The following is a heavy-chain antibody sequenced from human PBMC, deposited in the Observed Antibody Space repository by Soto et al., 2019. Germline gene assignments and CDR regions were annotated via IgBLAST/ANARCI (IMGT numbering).Heavy chain of an antibody. V-gene: IGHV3-30*18. CDR2: ISYDGSNK. CDR3: AKDIVRYTYGACDN. J-gene: IGHJ4*02. D-gene: IGHD5-18*01. Sequence: QVQLVESGGAVVQPGKSLRLSCAASGFTFSSYGMYWIRQAPGKGLEWVAAISYDGSNKFHADSVKGRFTISRDNSQNTLYLQMNCLSTEDTAVYYCAKDIVRYTYGACDNWGQGALVTVSS. CDR1: GFTFSSYG.